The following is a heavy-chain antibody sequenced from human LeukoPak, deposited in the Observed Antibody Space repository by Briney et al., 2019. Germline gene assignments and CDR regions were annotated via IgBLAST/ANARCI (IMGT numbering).Heavy chain of an antibody. D-gene: IGHD3-3*01. J-gene: IGHJ4*02. CDR2: INAGNGNT. V-gene: IGHV1-3*01. Sequence: ASVKVSCKASGYTFTSYAMHWVRQAPGQRLEWMGWINAGNGNTKYSQKFQGRVTITRDTSASTAYMELSSLRSEETAVYYWARLGLEAFYFDYWGQGTLVTVSS. CDR1: GYTFTSYA. CDR3: ARLGLEAFYFDY.